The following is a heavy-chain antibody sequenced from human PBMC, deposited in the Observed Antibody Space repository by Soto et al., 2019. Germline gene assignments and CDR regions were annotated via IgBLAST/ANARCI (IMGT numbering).Heavy chain of an antibody. CDR1: GFTFSSYA. J-gene: IGHJ4*02. V-gene: IGHV3-30-3*02. CDR3: AKRHTTVATPANYFDY. Sequence: GGPLRLSCAASGFTFSSYAMHWVRQAPGKGLEWVAVISYDGSTFYADSVKGRFTISRDDSKNTLYLQMNSLRAEDTAVYYCAKRHTTVATPANYFDYWGQGTLVTVSS. D-gene: IGHD1-1*01. CDR2: ISYDGST.